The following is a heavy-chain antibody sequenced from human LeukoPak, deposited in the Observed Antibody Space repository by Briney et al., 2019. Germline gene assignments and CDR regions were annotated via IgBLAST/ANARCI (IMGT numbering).Heavy chain of an antibody. V-gene: IGHV1-2*02. Sequence: GGSLKVSCKASGYTFSGYFMNWVRQAPGQGLEWVSYISTTNGSTNSAQKFRGRVTMTRDTSISTSSMELSRLTADDTAIYYCASLLFIRGAGSFDPWGQGTLVTVSP. CDR1: GYTFSGYF. CDR3: ASLLFIRGAGSFDP. J-gene: IGHJ5*02. CDR2: ISTTNGST. D-gene: IGHD3-10*01.